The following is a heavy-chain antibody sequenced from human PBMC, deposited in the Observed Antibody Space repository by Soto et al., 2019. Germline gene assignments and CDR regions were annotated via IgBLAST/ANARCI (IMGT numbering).Heavy chain of an antibody. V-gene: IGHV3-33*01. CDR3: GSIPGIAANYYYYYGMDV. D-gene: IGHD6-13*01. J-gene: IGHJ6*02. CDR2: IWYDGSNK. CDR1: GFTFSSYG. Sequence: GGSLRLSCAASGFTFSSYGMHWVRQAPGKGLEWVAVIWYDGSNKYYADSVKGRFTISRDNSKNTLYLQMNSLRAEDTAVYYCGSIPGIAANYYYYYGMDVWGQGTTVTVSS.